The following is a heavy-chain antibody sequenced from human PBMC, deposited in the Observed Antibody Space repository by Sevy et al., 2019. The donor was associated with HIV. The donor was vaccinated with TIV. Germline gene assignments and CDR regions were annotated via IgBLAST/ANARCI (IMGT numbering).Heavy chain of an antibody. CDR3: ARHPLPLIAARQFGLGENYYGMDV. CDR1: GYSFTSYW. V-gene: IGHV5-51*01. D-gene: IGHD6-6*01. CDR2: IYPGDSDT. Sequence: GESLKISCKGSGYSFTSYWIGWVRQMPGKGLEWMGIIYPGDSDTRYSPSFQGQVTISADKSISTAYLQWSSLKASDPAMYYCARHPLPLIAARQFGLGENYYGMDVWGQGTTVTVSS. J-gene: IGHJ6*02.